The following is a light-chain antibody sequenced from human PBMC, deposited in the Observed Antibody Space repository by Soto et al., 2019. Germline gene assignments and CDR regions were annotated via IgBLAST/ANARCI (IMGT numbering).Light chain of an antibody. CDR1: SSDVGGYNY. CDR2: EVG. J-gene: IGLJ3*02. CDR3: SSYGGSNNLV. V-gene: IGLV2-8*01. Sequence: QSVLTQPPSASGSPGQSVTISCTGTSSDVGGYNYVSWYQQHPGKAPKLMINEVGKRPSGVPDRFSGSKSGNTASLTVSGLQAEDEADYYCSSYGGSNNLVFGGGTKLTVL.